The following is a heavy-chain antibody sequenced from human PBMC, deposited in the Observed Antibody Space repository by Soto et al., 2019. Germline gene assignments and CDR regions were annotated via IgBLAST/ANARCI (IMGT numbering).Heavy chain of an antibody. CDR3: ARDGALGENYDYYGMDV. Sequence: QVQLVQSGAEVKKPGASVKVSCKASGYTFTNYGISWVRQAPGQGLEWMGWISAYNGNTNYAQKLQGRVTMTTDTSTSTADMELRSLRSDDTAVYYWARDGALGENYDYYGMDVWGQGTTVTVSS. V-gene: IGHV1-18*01. CDR1: GYTFTNYG. D-gene: IGHD3-16*01. J-gene: IGHJ6*02. CDR2: ISAYNGNT.